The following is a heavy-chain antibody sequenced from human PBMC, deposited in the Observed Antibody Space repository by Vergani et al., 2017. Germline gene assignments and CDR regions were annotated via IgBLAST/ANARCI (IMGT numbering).Heavy chain of an antibody. CDR3: ARVNTETNGHLYYYYYMDV. CDR2: IDQTGRP. Sequence: QVQLQQWGGGLLKPSETLSLTCVVNGESFTSYHWTWIRQSPGEGLEWVGDIDQTGRPDYYPSLKSRLTMSVDNSRNQFSLTLNSVTTTDTAVYFCARVNTETNGHLYYYYYMDVWGQGTAVTVS. D-gene: IGHD4-11*01. J-gene: IGHJ6*03. CDR1: GESFTSYH. V-gene: IGHV4-34*01.